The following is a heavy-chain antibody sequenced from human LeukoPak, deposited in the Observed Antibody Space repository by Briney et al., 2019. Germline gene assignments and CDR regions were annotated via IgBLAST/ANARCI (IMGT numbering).Heavy chain of an antibody. J-gene: IGHJ5*02. Sequence: SETLSLTCTVSGGSISSYYWSWIRQPPGKGPEWIGYIYYSGSTNYNPSLKSRVTISVDTSKNQFSLKLSSVTAADTAVYYCARDYDDYVWGSYRRRVGFDPWGQGTLVTVSS. CDR1: GGSISSYY. V-gene: IGHV4-59*01. CDR3: ARDYDDYVWGSYRRRVGFDP. D-gene: IGHD3-16*02. CDR2: IYYSGST.